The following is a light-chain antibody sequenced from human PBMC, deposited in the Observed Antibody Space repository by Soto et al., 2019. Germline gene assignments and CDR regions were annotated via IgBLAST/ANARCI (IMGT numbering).Light chain of an antibody. J-gene: IGLJ1*01. CDR3: GSYTTSSHYV. CDR1: SSDVGAYNF. V-gene: IGLV2-14*03. CDR2: DVS. Sequence: QSVLTQPASVALSPGLSITISCTGTSSDVGAYNFVSWYQQHPDKAPKLMIFDVSNRPSGVSNRFSGSKSGNTASLTISGLQSEDEAEYYCGSYTTSSHYVFGTGTNVTVL.